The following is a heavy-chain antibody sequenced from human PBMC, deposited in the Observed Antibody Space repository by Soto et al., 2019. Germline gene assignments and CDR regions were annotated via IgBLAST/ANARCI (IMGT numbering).Heavy chain of an antibody. CDR1: GFSLSTTGMC. V-gene: IGHV2-70*01. CDR2: IDWADDK. CDR3: SRAVGGFTYGYPDY. Sequence: SGPTLVNPTQTLTLTCTFSGFSLSTTGMCVSWIRQPPGKALEWLALIDWADDKYYSTSPKTRLTISKDTSKNQVVLTMTNVEPVDTATYFCSRAVGGFTYGYPDYWGQGTLVTVSS. J-gene: IGHJ4*02. D-gene: IGHD5-18*01.